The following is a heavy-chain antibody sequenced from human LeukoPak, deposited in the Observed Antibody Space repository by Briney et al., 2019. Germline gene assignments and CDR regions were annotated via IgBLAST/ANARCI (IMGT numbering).Heavy chain of an antibody. V-gene: IGHV3-30*19. D-gene: IGHD2-2*03. CDR1: GFIFSSYG. Sequence: GGSLRLSCAASGFIFSSYGMHWVRQAPGKGLEWVAVISYDGSNKYYADSVKGRFTISRDNSKNTLYLQMNSLRAEDTAVYYCATLDIVVVPAAPGAFDIWGQGTMVTVSS. CDR3: ATLDIVVVPAAPGAFDI. J-gene: IGHJ3*02. CDR2: ISYDGSNK.